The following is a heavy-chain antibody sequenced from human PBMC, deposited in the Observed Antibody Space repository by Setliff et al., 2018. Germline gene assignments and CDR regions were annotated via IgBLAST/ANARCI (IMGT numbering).Heavy chain of an antibody. V-gene: IGHV3-23*01. CDR2: ISANGGST. Sequence: PGGSLRLSCTASGFTFISYAMSWVRQAPGKGLEWVSTISANGGSTYYADSVNGRFTISRDNSKNTLYLQMNSLRAEDTAVYYCARDLGARYCSGGSCSHYYYYYYMDVWGKGTTVTVSS. CDR3: ARDLGARYCSGGSCSHYYYYYYMDV. CDR1: GFTFISYA. D-gene: IGHD2-15*01. J-gene: IGHJ6*03.